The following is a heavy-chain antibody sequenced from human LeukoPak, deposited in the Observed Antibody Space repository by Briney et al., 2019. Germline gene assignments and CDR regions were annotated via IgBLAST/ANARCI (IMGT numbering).Heavy chain of an antibody. J-gene: IGHJ4*02. Sequence: GGSLRLSCAASGFDVSINYMNWIRQSPEKGLEWVSIIHNDGRTYYADSVKGRFSVSRDNSKNTVSLQMDSLRVDDTGVYYCARGFLQLTPYYFDYWGQGTLVTVSS. V-gene: IGHV3-66*01. CDR1: GFDVSINY. D-gene: IGHD1-1*01. CDR3: ARGFLQLTPYYFDY. CDR2: IHNDGRT.